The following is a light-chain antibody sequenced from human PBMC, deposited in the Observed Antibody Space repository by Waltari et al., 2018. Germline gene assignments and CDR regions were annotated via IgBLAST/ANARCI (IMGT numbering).Light chain of an antibody. J-gene: IGKJ1*01. CDR3: QNHERLPAT. CDR2: AAS. Sequence: EVVLTPSPGTLSLSSGERATLSCRASQRVSRYLAWYQQRPGQAPRLLIYAASTRATGVPDRFSCSGFGTDFSLTISRLEPEDFAVYYCQNHERLPATFGQGTKVEIK. CDR1: QRVSRY. V-gene: IGKV3-20*01.